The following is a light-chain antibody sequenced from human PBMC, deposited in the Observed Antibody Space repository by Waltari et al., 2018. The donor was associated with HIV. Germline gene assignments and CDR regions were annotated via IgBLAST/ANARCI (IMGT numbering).Light chain of an antibody. CDR3: GVWDSTLKQWL. V-gene: IGLV1-47*01. CDR1: TSNVQTQW. CDR2: RNY. J-gene: IGLJ3*02. Sequence: QSVLTQPPSASGAPGQTVTISCSGSTSNVQTQWVYCYQQLPGTAPKLLIYRNYQRPSGVPDRFSSSKSGASASLIISGLRSEDEADYFCGVWDSTLKQWLFGGRTKLTVL.